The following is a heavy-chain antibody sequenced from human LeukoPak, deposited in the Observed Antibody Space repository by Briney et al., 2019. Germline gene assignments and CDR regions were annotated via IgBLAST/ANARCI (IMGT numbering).Heavy chain of an antibody. Sequence: GASVKVSCKASGYTFTSYSISWVRQAPGQGLEWMGWISAYNGNTNYAQKLQGRVTMTTDTSTSTAYMELRSLRSDDTAVYYCARGTEDTAMVTNYYYYMDVWGKGTTVTVSS. J-gene: IGHJ6*03. V-gene: IGHV1-18*01. CDR3: ARGTEDTAMVTNYYYYMDV. CDR1: GYTFTSYS. CDR2: ISAYNGNT. D-gene: IGHD5-18*01.